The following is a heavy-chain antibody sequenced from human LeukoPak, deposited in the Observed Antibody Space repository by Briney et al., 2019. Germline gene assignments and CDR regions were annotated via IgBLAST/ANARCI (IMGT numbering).Heavy chain of an antibody. CDR2: IYYPGTI. CDR1: GGSISGYY. V-gene: IGHV4-59*01. D-gene: IGHD1-7*01. CDR3: AKSKSLGLQYFDN. Sequence: SETLSLTCTVSGGSISGYYWNWIWQSPEKGLEWIGYIYYPGTINYNPSLKARVTMSIDTSKNQFSLKLSSVTAADTAVYYCAKSKSLGLQYFDNWGQGTLATVSS. J-gene: IGHJ4*02.